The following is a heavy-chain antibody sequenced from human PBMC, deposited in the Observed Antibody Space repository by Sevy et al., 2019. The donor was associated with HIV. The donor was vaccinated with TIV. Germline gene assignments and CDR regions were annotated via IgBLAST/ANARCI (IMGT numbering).Heavy chain of an antibody. Sequence: SETLSLTCTVSGGSISSGGYYWSWIRQHPGKGLEWIGYIYYSGSTYYNPSLKSRVTISVDTSKNQFSLKLSSVTAADTAVYYCASAIYDIPYYYYGMDVWGQGTTVTVSS. CDR3: ASAIYDIPYYYYGMDV. CDR2: IYYSGST. J-gene: IGHJ6*02. V-gene: IGHV4-31*03. CDR1: GGSISSGGYY. D-gene: IGHD3-9*01.